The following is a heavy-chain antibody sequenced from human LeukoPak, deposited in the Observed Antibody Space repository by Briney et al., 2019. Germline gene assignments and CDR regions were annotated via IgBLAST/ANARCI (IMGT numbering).Heavy chain of an antibody. CDR3: ARDLDGDY. CDR1: GFTFSSYW. J-gene: IGHJ4*02. V-gene: IGHV3-74*01. D-gene: IGHD5-24*01. Sequence: GGSLRLSCAASGFTFSSYWMHWVRQAPGKGLVWVSRMNSDGSSTSYADSVKGRFTISRDNAKNTLYLQMNSLRVEDTAVYYCARDLDGDYWGQGTLVTVSS. CDR2: MNSDGSST.